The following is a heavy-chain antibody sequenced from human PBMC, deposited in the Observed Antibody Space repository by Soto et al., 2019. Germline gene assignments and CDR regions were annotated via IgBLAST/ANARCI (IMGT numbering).Heavy chain of an antibody. Sequence: SETLSLTCAVYGGSFIGYYWSWIRQPPWKGLEWIGGINHSGSTNYNPSLKSRVTISVDTSKNQFSLKLSSVTAADTAVYYCAREGYYGSGSYFDYGMDVWGQGTTVTVSS. D-gene: IGHD3-10*01. CDR2: INHSGST. V-gene: IGHV4-34*01. J-gene: IGHJ6*02. CDR3: AREGYYGSGSYFDYGMDV. CDR1: GGSFIGYY.